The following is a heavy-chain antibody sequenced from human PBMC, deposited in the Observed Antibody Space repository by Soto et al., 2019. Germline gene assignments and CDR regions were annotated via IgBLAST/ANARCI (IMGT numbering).Heavy chain of an antibody. CDR1: GGSFSGHS. V-gene: IGHV4-34*01. CDR3: STRAYDTNGYYRFDP. D-gene: IGHD3-22*01. CDR2: INHSGRV. J-gene: IGHJ5*01. Sequence: SETLSLTCAVYGGSFSGHSWTWIRQSPGKGLEWIGDINHSGRVNYSPSLKSRVTISLDTSKNQFSLTLSAATAADTAMYYCSTRAYDTNGYYRFDPWGQGTLVTVSS.